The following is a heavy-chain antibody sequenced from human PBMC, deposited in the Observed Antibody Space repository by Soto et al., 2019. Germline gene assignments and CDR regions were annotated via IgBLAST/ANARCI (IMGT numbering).Heavy chain of an antibody. D-gene: IGHD2-8*01. CDR2: ITRSCDTG. CDR1: GFTFSSYA. CDR3: AKLGSYYTNYDHWYFEL. V-gene: IGHV3-23*01. Sequence: EVQLLESGGGVVQPGGYLRLSCAASGFTFSSYAMTWGRQAPGKGLEWVSAITRSCDTGIYADSVKGRFTISRDNSENTLYLQMNSLRAVDTAAYYCAKLGSYYTNYDHWYFELRGRGPLVTVSS. J-gene: IGHJ2*01.